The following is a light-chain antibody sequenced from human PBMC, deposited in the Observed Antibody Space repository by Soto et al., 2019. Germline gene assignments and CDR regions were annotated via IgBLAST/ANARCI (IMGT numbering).Light chain of an antibody. V-gene: IGLV1-51*01. CDR1: SSNIGNNY. CDR2: DKD. J-gene: IGLJ2*01. CDR3: ATWDSSLSAGV. Sequence: QSVLTQPPSVSAAPGQKVTISCSGSSSNIGNNYVSWNQQLPGTAPKLLIYDKDKRPSGIPDRFSGSKSGTSATLGVTGLQTGDEADYYCATWDSSLSAGVFGGGTKPTVL.